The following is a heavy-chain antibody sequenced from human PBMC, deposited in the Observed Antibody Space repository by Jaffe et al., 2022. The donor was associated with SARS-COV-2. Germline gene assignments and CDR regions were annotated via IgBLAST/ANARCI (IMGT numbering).Heavy chain of an antibody. CDR3: ARDRRSYYGYYFDY. J-gene: IGHJ4*02. V-gene: IGHV4-59*01. CDR1: GGSISSYY. CDR2: IYYSGST. D-gene: IGHD3-10*01. Sequence: QVQLQESGPGLVKPSETLSLTCTVSGGSISSYYWSWIRQPPGKGLEWIGYIYYSGSTNYNPSLKSRVTISVDTSKNQFSLKLSSVTAADTAVYYCARDRRSYYGYYFDYWGQGTLVTVSS.